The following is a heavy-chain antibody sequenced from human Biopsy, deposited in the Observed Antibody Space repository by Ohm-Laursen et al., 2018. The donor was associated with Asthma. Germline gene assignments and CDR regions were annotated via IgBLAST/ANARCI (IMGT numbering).Heavy chain of an antibody. CDR1: YSSITSGGYY. CDR3: ARAQDYYDSRGYYRSFDY. D-gene: IGHD3-22*01. V-gene: IGHV4-31*03. J-gene: IGHJ4*02. CDR2: IYYSGST. Sequence: TLSLTCTVSYSSITSGGYYWTWIRQHPGKGLEWIGFIYYSGSTYYNPPLKSRVSISIDTSKNQFSLKLSFVTAADTAVYYCARAQDYYDSRGYYRSFDYWGQGTLVTVSS.